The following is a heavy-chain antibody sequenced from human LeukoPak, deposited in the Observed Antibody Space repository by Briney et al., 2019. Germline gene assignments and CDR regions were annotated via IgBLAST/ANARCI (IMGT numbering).Heavy chain of an antibody. CDR2: INPNSGGT. V-gene: IGHV1-2*02. J-gene: IGHJ6*03. D-gene: IGHD3-10*02. Sequence: ASVKVSCKASGYTFTGYYMHWVRQAPGQGLGWMGWINPNSGGTNYAQKFQGRVTVTRDTSISTAYMELSRLRSDDTAVYYRARELRAVFGSYYYYYMDVWAKGPRSPSP. CDR1: GYTFTGYY. CDR3: ARELRAVFGSYYYYYMDV.